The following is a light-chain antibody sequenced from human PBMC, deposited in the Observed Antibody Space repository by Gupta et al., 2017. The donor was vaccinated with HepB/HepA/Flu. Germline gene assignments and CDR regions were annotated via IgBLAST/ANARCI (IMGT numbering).Light chain of an antibody. Sequence: SYVLPQPSSVSVAPGKTARITCGGDNIGSKSVHWYQQKPGQAPVLVVYDDSDRPSGIPERFSGSNSGNTATLTISRVEAGDEADYYCQVWDTSSDHRVFGGGTKLTVL. CDR3: QVWDTSSDHRV. CDR1: NIGSKS. V-gene: IGLV3-21*03. CDR2: DDS. J-gene: IGLJ3*02.